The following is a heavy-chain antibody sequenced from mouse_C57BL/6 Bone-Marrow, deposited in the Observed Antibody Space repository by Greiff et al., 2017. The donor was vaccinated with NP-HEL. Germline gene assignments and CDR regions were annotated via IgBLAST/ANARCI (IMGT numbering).Heavy chain of an antibody. CDR3: ASGLCYGQGGFAY. Sequence: QVQLQQSGAELARPGASVKLSCKASGYTFTSYGISWVKQRTGQGLEWIGEIYPRSGNTYYNEKFTGKATLTADKSSSTAYMELRSLTSEDSAVYVCASGLCYGQGGFAYWGQGTLVTVSA. D-gene: IGHD2-1*01. J-gene: IGHJ3*01. CDR2: IYPRSGNT. CDR1: GYTFTSYG. V-gene: IGHV1-81*01.